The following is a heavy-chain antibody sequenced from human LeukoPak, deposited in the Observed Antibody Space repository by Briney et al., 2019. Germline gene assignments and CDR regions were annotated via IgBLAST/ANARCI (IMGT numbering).Heavy chain of an antibody. CDR3: ASSVGSTDY. J-gene: IGHJ4*02. D-gene: IGHD1-26*01. Sequence: SETLALTCAVYGESLSKYYWTWIRQSPGKGLEWIGEINHRGSTNLNPSLKSRVTLSVDTSKHQFSLRLTSVTAADAAVYYCASSVGSTDYWGQGTLVTVSS. CDR1: GESLSKYY. V-gene: IGHV4-34*01. CDR2: INHRGST.